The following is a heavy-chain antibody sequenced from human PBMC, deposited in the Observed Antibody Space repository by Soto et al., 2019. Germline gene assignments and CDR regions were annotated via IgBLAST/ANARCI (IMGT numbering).Heavy chain of an antibody. V-gene: IGHV3-23*01. Sequence: EVQLLESGGGLVQPGGSLRLSCAASGFTFSSYAMSWVRQAPGKGLEWVSAISGSGGSTYYADSVKGRFTISRDNSKNTLYLQMNSLRAEDTAVYYCAKDSYDSSGYHYPLGMDVWGQGTTVTVSS. D-gene: IGHD3-22*01. CDR1: GFTFSSYA. CDR3: AKDSYDSSGYHYPLGMDV. J-gene: IGHJ6*02. CDR2: ISGSGGST.